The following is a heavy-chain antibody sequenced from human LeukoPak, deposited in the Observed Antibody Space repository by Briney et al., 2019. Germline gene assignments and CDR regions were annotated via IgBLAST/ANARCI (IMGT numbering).Heavy chain of an antibody. CDR2: ISSSGSTI. J-gene: IGHJ4*02. Sequence: PGGSLRLSCAASGFTFSDYYMSWIRQAPGKGLEWVSYISSSGSTIYYADSVKGRFTISRDNAKNSLYLQMNSLRAEDTAVYYCARDLYSSSSLAYFDYWGQGTLVTVSS. D-gene: IGHD6-6*01. CDR3: ARDLYSSSSLAYFDY. V-gene: IGHV3-11*01. CDR1: GFTFSDYY.